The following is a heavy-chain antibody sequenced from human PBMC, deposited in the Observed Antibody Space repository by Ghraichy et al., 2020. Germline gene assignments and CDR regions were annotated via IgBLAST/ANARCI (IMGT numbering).Heavy chain of an antibody. CDR3: AGGAVAGTGF. V-gene: IGHV4-4*07. CDR2: IHTSGRA. D-gene: IGHD6-19*01. Sequence: SETLSLTCTVSGGSISSYYWSWIRQPIGKGLEWIGRIHTSGRADYNPSLKSRVTMSVDTSKKQFSLKLNSVTAADTAIYFCAGGAVAGTGFWGQGALVTVSS. CDR1: GGSISSYY. J-gene: IGHJ4*02.